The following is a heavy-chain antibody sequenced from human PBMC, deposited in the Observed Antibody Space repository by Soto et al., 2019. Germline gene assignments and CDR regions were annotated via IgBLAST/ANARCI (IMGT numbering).Heavy chain of an antibody. D-gene: IGHD3-22*01. V-gene: IGHV4-31*03. Sequence: SETLSLTCTVSGGSISSGGYYWSWIRQHPGKGLEWIGYIYYSGSTYYNPSLKSRVTISVDTSKNQFSLKLSSVTAADTAVYYCAREGSVGYYDSSGPADYWGQGTLVTVSS. J-gene: IGHJ4*02. CDR1: GGSISSGGYY. CDR2: IYYSGST. CDR3: AREGSVGYYDSSGPADY.